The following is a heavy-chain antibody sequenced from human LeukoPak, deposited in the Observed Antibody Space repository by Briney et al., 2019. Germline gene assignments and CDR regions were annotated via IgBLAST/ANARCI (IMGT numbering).Heavy chain of an antibody. D-gene: IGHD3-10*01. CDR2: IYYSRST. CDR1: GGSISSSSYY. V-gene: IGHV4-61*01. J-gene: IGHJ4*02. CDR3: ARAARGVISYYFDY. Sequence: SETLSLTCSVSGGSISSSSYYWSWIRQPPGKGLEWIGYIYYSRSTNYNPSLKSRVTISVDTSKNQFSLKLSSVTAADTAVYYCARAARGVISYYFDYWGQGTLVTVSS.